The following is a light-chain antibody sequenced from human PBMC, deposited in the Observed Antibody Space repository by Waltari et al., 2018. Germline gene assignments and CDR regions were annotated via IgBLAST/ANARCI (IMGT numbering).Light chain of an antibody. CDR1: SSNIGTSP. Sequence: QSVLTQPPSASGTPRQRATISCSGSSSNIGTSPVTWYQHVSGTAPKLLMHFNSQRPSGVPDRFSGSKSGTSASLAISGLQSEDEADYYCAAWDDGLTGVVFGGGTKLTVL. CDR3: AAWDDGLTGVV. CDR2: FNS. J-gene: IGLJ3*02. V-gene: IGLV1-44*01.